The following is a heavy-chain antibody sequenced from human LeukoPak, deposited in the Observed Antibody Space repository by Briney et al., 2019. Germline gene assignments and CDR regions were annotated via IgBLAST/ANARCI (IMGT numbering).Heavy chain of an antibody. CDR3: AKDDLTGYYSAWFDS. CDR2: ISGSGGST. Sequence: GGSLRLSCAASGFTFSNAWMSWVRQAPGKGLEWVSAISGSGGSTYYADSVKGRFTISRDNSKNTLYLQMNSLRAEDTAVYYCAKDDLTGYYSAWFDSWGQGTLVTVSS. V-gene: IGHV3-23*01. J-gene: IGHJ5*01. CDR1: GFTFSNAW. D-gene: IGHD3-9*01.